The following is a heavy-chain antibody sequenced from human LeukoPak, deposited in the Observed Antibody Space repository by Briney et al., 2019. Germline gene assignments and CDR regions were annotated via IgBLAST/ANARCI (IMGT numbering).Heavy chain of an antibody. V-gene: IGHV4-34*01. J-gene: IGHJ4*02. CDR3: ARGRIAARRYYFDY. CDR1: GGSFSGYY. CDR2: INHSGST. Sequence: SETLSLTCAVYGGSFSGYYWSWIRQPPGKGLEWIGEINHSGSTNYNLSLKSRVTISVDTSKNQFSLKLSSVTAADTAVYYCARGRIAARRYYFDYWGQGTLVTVSS. D-gene: IGHD6-6*01.